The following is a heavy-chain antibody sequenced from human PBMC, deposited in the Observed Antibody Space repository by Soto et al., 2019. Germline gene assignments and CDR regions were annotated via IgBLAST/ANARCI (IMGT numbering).Heavy chain of an antibody. V-gene: IGHV3-30*18. CDR2: ISYDERNK. J-gene: IGHJ4*02. CDR1: EFTFSNYA. Sequence: GGSLRLSCAASEFTFSNYAMHWVRQAPGKGLEWVAVISYDERNKYYADSVKGRFTISRDNSKHTLYLQMDSLRTEDTAVYYCAKDGTVLRFLEWLLYLDHWGQGHLVTVSS. D-gene: IGHD3-3*01. CDR3: AKDGTVLRFLEWLLYLDH.